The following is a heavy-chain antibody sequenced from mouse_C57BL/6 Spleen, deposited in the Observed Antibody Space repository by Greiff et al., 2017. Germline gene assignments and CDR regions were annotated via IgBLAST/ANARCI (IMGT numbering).Heavy chain of an antibody. CDR3: ARTFITTVVATDYDAMDY. CDR1: GYSFTSYY. CDR2: IYPGSGNT. Sequence: QVQLQQSGPELVKPGASVKISCKASGYSFTSYYIHWVKQRPGQGLEWIGWIYPGSGNTKYNEKFKGKATLTADTSSSTAYMQLSSLTSEDSAVYYCARTFITTVVATDYDAMDYWGQGTSVTVSS. V-gene: IGHV1-66*01. J-gene: IGHJ4*01. D-gene: IGHD1-1*01.